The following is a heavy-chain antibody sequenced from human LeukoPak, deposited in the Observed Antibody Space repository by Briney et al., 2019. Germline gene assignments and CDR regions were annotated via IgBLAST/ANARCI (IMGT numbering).Heavy chain of an antibody. CDR1: GYSISSDCY. CDR3: ARAPRDSSGYYMRSFDY. CDR2: IYHSGYT. J-gene: IGHJ4*02. V-gene: IGHV4-38-2*02. D-gene: IGHD3-22*01. Sequence: SDPLSLTCTVSGYSISSDCYWGWIRLPPGQGLEWIGGIYHSGYTYYYPSLKSRVTISVDTSKNQYSLKLSSVTAADTAVYYCARAPRDSSGYYMRSFDYWGQGTLVTVSS.